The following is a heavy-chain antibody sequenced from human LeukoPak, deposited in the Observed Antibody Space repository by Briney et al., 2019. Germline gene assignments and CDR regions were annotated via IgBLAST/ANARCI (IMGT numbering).Heavy chain of an antibody. V-gene: IGHV1-24*01. CDR1: GYTLTELS. CDR3: ARALTPNDRLVLDY. Sequence: ASVKVSCKVSGYTLTELSMHWVRQAPGKGLEWMGGFDPEDGETIYAQKFQGRVTMTRDTSTSTVYMELSSLRSEDTAVYYCARALTPNDRLVLDYWGRGTLVTVSS. D-gene: IGHD6-19*01. J-gene: IGHJ4*02. CDR2: FDPEDGET.